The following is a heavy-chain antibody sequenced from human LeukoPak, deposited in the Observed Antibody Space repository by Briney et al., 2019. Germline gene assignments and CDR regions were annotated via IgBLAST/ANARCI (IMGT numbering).Heavy chain of an antibody. J-gene: IGHJ4*02. CDR2: ISYDGSNK. V-gene: IGHV3-30-3*01. CDR1: GFTFSSYA. CDR3: AKAEVLDY. Sequence: GGSLRLSCAASGFTFSSYAMHWVRQAPGKGLEWVAVISYDGSNKYYADSVKGRFTISRDNSKNTLYLQMNSLRAEDTAVYYCAKAEVLDYWGQGTLVTVSS.